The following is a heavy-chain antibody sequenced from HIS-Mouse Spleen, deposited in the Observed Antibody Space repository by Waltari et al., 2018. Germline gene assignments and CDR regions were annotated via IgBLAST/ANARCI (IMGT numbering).Heavy chain of an antibody. D-gene: IGHD6-13*01. V-gene: IGHV4-39*07. CDR1: GGSIRSSSYS. J-gene: IGHJ2*01. CDR3: AREIPYSSSWYDWYFDL. Sequence: QLQLQESGPGLVKPSETLSPTSTVSGGSIRSSSYSWGWIRQPPGKGLEWIGSIYYSGSTYYNPSLKSRVTISVDTSKNQFSLKLSSVTAADTAVYYCAREIPYSSSWYDWYFDLWGRGTLVTVSS. CDR2: IYYSGST.